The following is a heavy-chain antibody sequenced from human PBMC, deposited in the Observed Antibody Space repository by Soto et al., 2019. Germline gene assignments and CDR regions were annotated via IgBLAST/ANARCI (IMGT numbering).Heavy chain of an antibody. D-gene: IGHD1-1*01. CDR2: ISAHNGNT. CDR3: ARGRYGDY. Sequence: QVHLVQSGAEVKKPGSSVKVSCKASGYTFTSYGITWVRQAPGQGLEWMGWISAHNGNTDYAQKLQGRVIVTRDTSTSTAYRELRSLRSDDTVVYYGARGRYGDYWGQGALVTVSS. J-gene: IGHJ4*02. CDR1: GYTFTSYG. V-gene: IGHV1-18*01.